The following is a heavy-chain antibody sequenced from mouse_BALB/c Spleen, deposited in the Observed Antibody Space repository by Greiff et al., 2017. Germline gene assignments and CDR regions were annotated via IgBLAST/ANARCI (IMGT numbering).Heavy chain of an antibody. CDR3: ARGATVYYFDY. Sequence: QVQLQQSGAELAKPGASVKMSCKASGYTFTSYWMHWVKQRPGQGLEWIGYINPSTGYTEYNQKFKDKATLTADKSSSTAYMQLSSLTSEDSAVYYCARGATVYYFDYGGQGTTLTVSS. CDR2: INPSTGYT. CDR1: GYTFTSYW. J-gene: IGHJ2*01. V-gene: IGHV1-7*01. D-gene: IGHD1-1*01.